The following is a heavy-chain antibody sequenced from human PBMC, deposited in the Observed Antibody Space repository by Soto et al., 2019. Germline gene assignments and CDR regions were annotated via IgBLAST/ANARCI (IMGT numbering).Heavy chain of an antibody. CDR2: ISYDGSNK. D-gene: IGHD3-10*01. CDR3: AKDARITMVRGVIRVPWFGP. CDR1: GFTFSSYG. Sequence: GGSLRLSCAASGFTFSSYGMHWVRQAPGKGLGWVAVISYDGSNKYYADSVKGRFTISRDNSKNTLYLQINSLRAEDTVVYYCAKDARITMVRGVIRVPWFGPWGQGTLVTVSS. J-gene: IGHJ5*02. V-gene: IGHV3-30*18.